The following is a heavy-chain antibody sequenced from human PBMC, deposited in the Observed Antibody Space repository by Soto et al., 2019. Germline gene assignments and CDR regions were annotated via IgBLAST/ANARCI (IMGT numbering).Heavy chain of an antibody. CDR1: GFTFSDHY. CDR2: ISSSGSPL. CDR3: ARDPDTTSKIDH. V-gene: IGHV3-11*01. D-gene: IGHD1-1*01. J-gene: IGHJ4*02. Sequence: GGSLRLSCTASGFTFSDHYMSWIRQAPGKGLEWVSYISSSGSPLYYADSVKGRFTISRDNAKNSLYLQMSSLRAEDTALYYCARDPDTTSKIDHRRQGTQVTVSS.